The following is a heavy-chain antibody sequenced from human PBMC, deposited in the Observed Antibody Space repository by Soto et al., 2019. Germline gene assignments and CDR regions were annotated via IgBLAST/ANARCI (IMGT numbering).Heavy chain of an antibody. CDR3: ARDPPGYYYDSKIAFDY. J-gene: IGHJ4*02. D-gene: IGHD3-22*01. CDR2: ISSSGSTI. CDR1: GFTFSSYE. V-gene: IGHV3-48*03. Sequence: GSLRLSCAASGFTFSSYEMNWVRQAPGKGLEWVSYISSSGSTIYYADSVKGRFTISRDNAKNSLYLQMNSLRAEDTAVYYCARDPPGYYYDSKIAFDYWGQGTLVTVSS.